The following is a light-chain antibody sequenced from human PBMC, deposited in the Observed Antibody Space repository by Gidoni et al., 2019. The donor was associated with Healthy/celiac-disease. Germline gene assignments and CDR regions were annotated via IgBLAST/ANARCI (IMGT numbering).Light chain of an antibody. CDR1: QSVLYSSNNKNY. V-gene: IGKV4-1*01. CDR3: QQYSSTPPST. Sequence: DIVMTQSPDSLAVSLGESATINCKSSQSVLYSSNNKNYIAWYQQKPGQPPKLLIYWASTRESGVPDRFSGSGSGTDYTLTISSLQAEDVAVYYCQQYSSTPPSTFGQGTKVEIK. J-gene: IGKJ1*01. CDR2: WAS.